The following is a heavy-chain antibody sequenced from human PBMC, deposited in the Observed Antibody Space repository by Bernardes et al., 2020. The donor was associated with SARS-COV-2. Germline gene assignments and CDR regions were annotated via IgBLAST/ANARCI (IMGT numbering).Heavy chain of an antibody. V-gene: IGHV1-58*02. CDR2: IGLGAPHT. D-gene: IGHD2-15*01. J-gene: IGHJ6*03. CDR3: AAAVTGSGDYYYYMDV. Sequence: SVKVSCKASGFPFSRSVIQWVRQSRGQRLEWMGWIGLGAPHTSYAEKFRDRVTITFDESTGTAYMEVSRLRSEDTALYYCAAAVTGSGDYYYYMDVWGKGTTVTVS. CDR1: GFPFSRSV.